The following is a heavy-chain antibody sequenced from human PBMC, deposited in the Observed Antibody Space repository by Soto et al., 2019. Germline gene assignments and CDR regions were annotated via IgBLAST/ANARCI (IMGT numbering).Heavy chain of an antibody. CDR2: LKEDGSDK. V-gene: IGHV3-7*03. Sequence: GGSLRLSCGALGFTFSIYWMSWVRQAPGQVLEWVANLKEDGSDKYYMDSVKDTATLTTATSTSTAYVELTSLRSNYTAIYYYAMVDVYVTPSPQEVWDQGTTVTVSS. CDR1: GFTFSIYW. D-gene: IGHD3-16*01. J-gene: IGHJ6*02. CDR3: AMVDVYVTPSPQEV.